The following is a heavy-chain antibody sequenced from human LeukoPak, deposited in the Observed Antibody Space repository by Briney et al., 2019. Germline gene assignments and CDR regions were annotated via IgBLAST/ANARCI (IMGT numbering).Heavy chain of an antibody. CDR1: GYSISSGYY. D-gene: IGHD1-1*01. J-gene: IGHJ5*02. CDR3: AGDKETTGNGRPNWFDP. CDR2: IFQRGYS. Sequence: SETLSLTCAVSGYSISSGYYWGWIRQPPGKGLQWIGSIFQRGYSYYNPSLKSRVTISVDTSRNQFSLKLSSVAAADTAVYYCAGDKETTGNGRPNWFDPWGQGTLVTVSS. V-gene: IGHV4-38-2*01.